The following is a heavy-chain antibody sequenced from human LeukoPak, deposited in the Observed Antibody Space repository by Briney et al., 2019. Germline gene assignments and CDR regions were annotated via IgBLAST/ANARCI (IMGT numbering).Heavy chain of an antibody. V-gene: IGHV4-59*11. CDR2: VFFTEGT. J-gene: IGHJ4*02. CDR3: ARELYHSDR. Sequence: SGTLSLTCSVSGGSIRNHHWTWIRQSPGKGLEWIGHVFFTEGTNYSPSLRGRITISADRSKNQIYLKLGSVTAADTAVYYCARELYHSDRWGQGALVTVSS. D-gene: IGHD2-8*01. CDR1: GGSIRNHH.